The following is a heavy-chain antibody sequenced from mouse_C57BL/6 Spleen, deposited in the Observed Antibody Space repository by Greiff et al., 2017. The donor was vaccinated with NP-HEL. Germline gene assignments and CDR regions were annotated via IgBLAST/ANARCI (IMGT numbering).Heavy chain of an antibody. CDR1: GYTFTSYW. CDR3: ARPFITTVVDWYFDV. CDR2: IHPNSGST. Sequence: VQLQQSGAELVKPGASVKLSCKASGYTFTSYWMHWVKQRPGQGLEWIGMIHPNSGSTNYNEKFKSKATLTVDKSSSTAYMQLSSLTSEDSAVYYCARPFITTVVDWYFDVWGTGTTVTVSS. V-gene: IGHV1-64*01. D-gene: IGHD1-1*01. J-gene: IGHJ1*03.